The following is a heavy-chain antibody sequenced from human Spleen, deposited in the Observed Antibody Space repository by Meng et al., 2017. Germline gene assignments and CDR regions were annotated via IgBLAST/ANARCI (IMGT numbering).Heavy chain of an antibody. CDR3: AKDRVGYYHDTLDV. Sequence: GGSLRLSCAASGFTFDDYAMHWVRQVPGKGLEWVSGISWNSGNVAYADSAKGRFTISRDNAKNSLYLQMNSLRAEDTAFYYCAKDRVGYYHDTLDVWGQGTTVTVSS. CDR1: GFTFDDYA. V-gene: IGHV3-9*01. CDR2: ISWNSGNV. D-gene: IGHD2-15*01. J-gene: IGHJ6*02.